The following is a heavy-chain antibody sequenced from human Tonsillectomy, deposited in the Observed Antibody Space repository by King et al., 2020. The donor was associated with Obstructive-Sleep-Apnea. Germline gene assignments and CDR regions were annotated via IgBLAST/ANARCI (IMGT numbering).Heavy chain of an antibody. CDR1: GGSINSYY. CDR2: ICYSGSN. J-gene: IGHJ4*02. V-gene: IGHV4-59*01. D-gene: IGHD5-24*01. CDR3: ARDRVGRDGYNRFDY. Sequence: QLQESGPGLVKHSENLSLTCTVSGGSINSYYWSWIRQTPGKGLEWIGYICYSGSNNYNPSPKSRVTISVDTSKNQSSLKLSSVTAADTAVYYCARDRVGRDGYNRFDYWGQGTLVTVSS.